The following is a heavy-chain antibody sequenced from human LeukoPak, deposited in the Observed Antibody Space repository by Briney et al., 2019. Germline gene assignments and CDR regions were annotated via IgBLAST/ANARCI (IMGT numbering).Heavy chain of an antibody. D-gene: IGHD3-10*01. CDR3: ARDNPYGSGRAYYFDY. CDR1: GFTFSSYA. V-gene: IGHV3-23*01. CDR2: ISGSGGST. J-gene: IGHJ4*02. Sequence: GGSLRLSCAASGFTFSSYAMSWVRQAPGKGLEWVSAISGSGGSTYYADSVKGRFTISRDNAKNSLYLQMNSLRAEDTAVYYCARDNPYGSGRAYYFDYWGQGTLVTVSS.